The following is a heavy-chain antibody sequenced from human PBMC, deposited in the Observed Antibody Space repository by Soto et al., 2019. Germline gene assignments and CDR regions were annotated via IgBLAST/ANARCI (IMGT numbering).Heavy chain of an antibody. CDR1: GGSFSTYT. Sequence: QLQLVQSGAEVKKPGSSVKVSCKASGGSFSTYTITWVRQAPGQGLGWMGRIIPILGLRDYAQKFQARVTITADKSTSTAYMELSSLTSEDTAVYYCARDVGDLGQGTLVTVSS. D-gene: IGHD1-26*01. V-gene: IGHV1-69*08. J-gene: IGHJ4*02. CDR2: IIPILGLR. CDR3: ARDVGD.